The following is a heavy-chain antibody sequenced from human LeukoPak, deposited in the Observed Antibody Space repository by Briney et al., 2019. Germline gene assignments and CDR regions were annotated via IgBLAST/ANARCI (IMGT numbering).Heavy chain of an antibody. CDR1: GGSFSGFY. D-gene: IGHD3-10*01. CDR2: IYYSGYT. CDR3: ARTTMVRGTYYMDV. V-gene: IGHV4-59*01. J-gene: IGHJ6*03. Sequence: SETLSLTCAVFGGSFSGFYWSWIRQPPGKGLEWIGYIYYSGYTNYNPSLKSRVTISVDTSKNQFSLKLSSVTAADTAVYYCARTTMVRGTYYMDVWGKGTTVTISS.